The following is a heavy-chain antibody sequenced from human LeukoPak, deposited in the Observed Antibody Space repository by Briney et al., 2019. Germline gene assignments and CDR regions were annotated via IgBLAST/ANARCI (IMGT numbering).Heavy chain of an antibody. J-gene: IGHJ4*02. V-gene: IGHV3-7*01. D-gene: IGHD4-17*01. CDR3: ATLVYGDGFDS. Sequence: PGGSLRLSCAASGFTFSSYAMSWVRQAPGKGLEWVANIKLDGSETYYVDSVKGRFTISRDNAKNSLYLQLNSLRAEDTAVYYCATLVYGDGFDSWGQGTLVTVSS. CDR1: GFTFSSYA. CDR2: IKLDGSET.